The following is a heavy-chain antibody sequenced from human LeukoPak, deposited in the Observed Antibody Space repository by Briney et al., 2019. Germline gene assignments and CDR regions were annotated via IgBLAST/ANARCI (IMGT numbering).Heavy chain of an antibody. CDR1: GFTFSSFG. D-gene: IGHD6-19*01. V-gene: IGHV3-30*03. CDR3: ARGLGPYSSGWYPGAIAPPYYYYGMDV. Sequence: GGSLRLSCVASGFTFSSFGMNWVRQAPGKGLERVGVIAYDGSNENYADSVKGRFTISRHNSKNTLYLQMNSLRPEDTAVYYCARGLGPYSSGWYPGAIAPPYYYYGMDVWGQGTTVTVSS. CDR2: IAYDGSNE. J-gene: IGHJ6*02.